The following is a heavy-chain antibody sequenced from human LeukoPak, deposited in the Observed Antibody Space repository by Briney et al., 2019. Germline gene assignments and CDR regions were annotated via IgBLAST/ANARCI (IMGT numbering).Heavy chain of an antibody. D-gene: IGHD6-19*01. CDR2: ISSSSRYI. CDR1: GFTFSSYA. V-gene: IGHV3-21*01. CDR3: ARDPSRGGWSFVY. Sequence: PGGSLRLSCAASGFTFSSYAMSWVRQAPGKGLEWVSYISSSSRYIYYADSVKGRFTISRDNAKNSLYLQMNSLRAEDTAVYYCARDPSRGGWSFVYWGQGTLVTVSS. J-gene: IGHJ4*02.